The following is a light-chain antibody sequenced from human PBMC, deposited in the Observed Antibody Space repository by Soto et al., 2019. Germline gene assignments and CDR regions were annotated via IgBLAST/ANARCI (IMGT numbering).Light chain of an antibody. Sequence: EILMTQSPATLSVSPGERATLSXRASQSVSSNLAWYQQKPGQAPRLXXYDASTRATGIPARFSGSGSGTEFTLTISSLQSEDFAVYYCQQYDNWPPITFGQGTRLEIK. CDR1: QSVSSN. J-gene: IGKJ5*01. V-gene: IGKV3-15*01. CDR3: QQYDNWPPIT. CDR2: DAS.